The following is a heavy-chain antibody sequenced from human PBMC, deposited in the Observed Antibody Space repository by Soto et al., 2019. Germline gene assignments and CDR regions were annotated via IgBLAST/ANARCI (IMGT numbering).Heavy chain of an antibody. CDR3: ARARGSGSYANFAY. J-gene: IGHJ4*02. CDR1: GFTFDDYG. V-gene: IGHV3-20*04. CDR2: SNWNGGST. D-gene: IGHD3-10*01. Sequence: EVQLVESGGGVVRPGGSLRLSCAASGFTFDDYGMSWVRQPPGKGLEWVSGSNWNGGSTGYADSVKGRFTISRDNAKNSLYLQMNSLRAEDTALYYCARARGSGSYANFAYWGQGTLVTVSS.